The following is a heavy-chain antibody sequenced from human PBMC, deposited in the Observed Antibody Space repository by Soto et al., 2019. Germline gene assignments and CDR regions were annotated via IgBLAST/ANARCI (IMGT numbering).Heavy chain of an antibody. CDR3: VPLQPSAIVGRPGVDV. J-gene: IGHJ6*02. Sequence: QVQLVQSGAEVKKPGYSVKVSCKASGDTFSRYAITWVRQAPGQGLQWMGGVIPLFRTTNYAQKFQGRVTITADESTTTAYMELSDLRSEDTAVYYCVPLQPSAIVGRPGVDVWGQGTTVTVSS. D-gene: IGHD6-6*01. V-gene: IGHV1-69*01. CDR1: GDTFSRYA. CDR2: VIPLFRTT.